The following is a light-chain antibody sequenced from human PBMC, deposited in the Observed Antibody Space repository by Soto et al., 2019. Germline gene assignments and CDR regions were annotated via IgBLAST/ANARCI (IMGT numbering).Light chain of an antibody. CDR1: QNISSY. J-gene: IGKJ1*01. Sequence: IQMTESPSSLSASVLVIVTITWRASQNISSYLHWYQQKPGKAPKLLIYAASNLQSGVPSRFSASGSGTDFTLTLNSLQPEDFATYYCQQGYSTPWTFGQGTKVDIK. CDR3: QQGYSTPWT. V-gene: IGKV1-39*01. CDR2: AAS.